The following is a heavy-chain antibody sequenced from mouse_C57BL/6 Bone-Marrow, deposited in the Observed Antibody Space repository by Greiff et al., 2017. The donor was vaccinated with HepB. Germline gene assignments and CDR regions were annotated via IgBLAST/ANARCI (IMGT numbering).Heavy chain of an antibody. CDR1: GYTFTSYW. V-gene: IGHV1-61*01. Sequence: QVQLQQPGAELVRPGSSVKLSCKASGYTFTSYWMDWVKQRPGQGLEWIGNIYPSDSETHYNQKFKDKATLTVDKSSSTAYMQLSSLTSEDSAVYYCARESTRGFAYWGQGTLVTVSA. D-gene: IGHD2-1*01. CDR3: ARESTRGFAY. J-gene: IGHJ3*01. CDR2: IYPSDSET.